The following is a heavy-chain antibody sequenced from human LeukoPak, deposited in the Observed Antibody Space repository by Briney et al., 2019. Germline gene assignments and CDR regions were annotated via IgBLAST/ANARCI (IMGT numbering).Heavy chain of an antibody. J-gene: IGHJ6*02. V-gene: IGHV3-30-3*01. CDR1: GFTFSSYA. CDR3: ARAVSSSGYSDYYYYGMDV. D-gene: IGHD3-22*01. Sequence: PGGSLSLSCEAPGFTFSSYAMHGVRQAPGKGLEWVAVISYDGSNKYYADSVKGRFTISRDNSKNTLYLQMNSLRAEDTAVYYCARAVSSSGYSDYYYYGMDVWGQGTTVTVSS. CDR2: ISYDGSNK.